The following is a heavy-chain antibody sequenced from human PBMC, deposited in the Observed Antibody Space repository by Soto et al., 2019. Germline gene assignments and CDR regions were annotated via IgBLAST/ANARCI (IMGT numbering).Heavy chain of an antibody. CDR2: ISYTGSA. V-gene: IGHV4-59*01. CDR1: GGSINYSY. CDR3: ARVNYGDYYYGMDV. J-gene: IGHJ6*02. Sequence: SETLSLTCTVSGGSINYSYWTWIRQPPGKGLEWIGYISYTGSANYNASLKSRLTISIDTSKNQFSLKLSSVTAADTALYYCARVNYGDYYYGMDVWGQGTTVTVSS. D-gene: IGHD4-17*01.